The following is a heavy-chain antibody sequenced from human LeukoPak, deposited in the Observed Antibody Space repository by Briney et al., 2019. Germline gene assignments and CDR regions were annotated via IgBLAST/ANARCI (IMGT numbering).Heavy chain of an antibody. D-gene: IGHD3-22*01. J-gene: IGHJ4*02. CDR3: ARLNYDSSGGY. CDR1: GFTFSSYE. CDR2: ISSSGRTI. V-gene: IGHV3-48*03. Sequence: GGSLRLSCAASGFTFSSYEMNWVRQAPGKGLEWVSYISSSGRTINYADSVKGRFTISRDNAKNSLYLQMNSLRAEDTAVYYCARLNYDSSGGYWGQGTLVTVSS.